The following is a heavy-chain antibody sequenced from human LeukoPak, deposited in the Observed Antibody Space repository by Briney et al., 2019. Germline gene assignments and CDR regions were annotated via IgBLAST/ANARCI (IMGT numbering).Heavy chain of an antibody. CDR2: IKQDGTQK. D-gene: IGHD2-21*02. J-gene: IGHJ3*02. CDR3: ARDCGSDCSQAFDI. V-gene: IGHV3-7*05. CDR1: GFPLRNYA. Sequence: GGSLRLSCAASGFPLRNYAINWVRQAPGKGLEWVADIKQDGTQKYYVDSVEGRFTISRDNAKNSLYLQMNSLRVEDTAVYYCARDCGSDCSQAFDIWGQGTMVTVSS.